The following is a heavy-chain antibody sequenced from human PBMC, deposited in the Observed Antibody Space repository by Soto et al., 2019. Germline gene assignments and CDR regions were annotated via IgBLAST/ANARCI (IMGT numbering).Heavy chain of an antibody. CDR2: IYHRGST. J-gene: IGHJ4*02. CDR3: PKNGYTRFDY. CDR1: GGSISSENW. V-gene: IGHV4-4*02. Sequence: QVQLQESGPGLVKPSGTLSLTCAVSGGSISSENWWSWVRQSPGKGLEWIGEIYHRGSTNHSPSLKSQSSISVDRSKTQFPRTLPPLTAADRAVYSCPKNGYTRFDYWGQGILVTVSS. D-gene: IGHD5-12*01.